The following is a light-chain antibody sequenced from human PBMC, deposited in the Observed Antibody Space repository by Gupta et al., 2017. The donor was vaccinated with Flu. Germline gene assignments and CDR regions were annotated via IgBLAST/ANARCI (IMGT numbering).Light chain of an antibody. J-gene: IGLJ1*01. Sequence: QSVLTQPPSASGTPGQRVTISCSGSRTNIGSNIVNWYQQLPGTAPKLLINSNNQRPSGVPDRFSGSKSGASASLAISGLQSEDEADYYCATWDDSLNGSFVFGTGTKVTVL. CDR3: ATWDDSLNGSFV. CDR2: SNN. CDR1: RTNIGSNI. V-gene: IGLV1-44*01.